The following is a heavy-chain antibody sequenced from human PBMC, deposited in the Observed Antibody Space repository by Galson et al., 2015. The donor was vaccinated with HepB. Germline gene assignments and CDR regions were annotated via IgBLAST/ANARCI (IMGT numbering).Heavy chain of an antibody. CDR1: GFTFGSFW. V-gene: IGHV3-7*03. Sequence: LRLSCAASGFTFGSFWMNWVRQAPGKGLEWVANINQDGSEKYYVDSLKGRFTISRDNDKNSVYLQMDSLRAEDTAVYYCARRISLVRGIITRPDYYDGMDVWGQGTTVTVAS. CDR3: ARRISLVRGIITRPDYYDGMDV. D-gene: IGHD3-10*01. CDR2: INQDGSEK. J-gene: IGHJ6*02.